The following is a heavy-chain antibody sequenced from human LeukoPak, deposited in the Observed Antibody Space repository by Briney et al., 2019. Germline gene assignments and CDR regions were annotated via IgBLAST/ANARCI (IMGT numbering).Heavy chain of an antibody. J-gene: IGHJ4*02. D-gene: IGHD6-19*01. CDR2: ISGSGGST. CDR3: ATNSALIAVANYYFDY. Sequence: SCKASGGTFSSYAMSWVRQAPGKGLEWVSAISGSGGSTYYADSVKGRFTISRDNSKNTLYLQMNSLRAEDTAVYYCATNSALIAVANYYFDYWGQGTLVTVPS. V-gene: IGHV3-23*01. CDR1: GGTFSSYA.